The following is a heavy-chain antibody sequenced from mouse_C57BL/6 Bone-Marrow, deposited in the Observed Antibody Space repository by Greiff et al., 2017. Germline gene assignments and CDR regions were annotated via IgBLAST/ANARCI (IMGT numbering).Heavy chain of an antibody. CDR3: ARGIYYGYAMDY. D-gene: IGHD1-1*01. Sequence: QVQLQQSGPELVKPGASVKISCKASGYAFSSSWMNWVKQRPGKGLEWIGRIYPGDGDTNYNGKFKGKATLTADKSSSTAYMQLSSLTSEDSAVCFCARGIYYGYAMDYWGQGTSVTVSA. CDR1: GYAFSSSW. V-gene: IGHV1-82*01. CDR2: IYPGDGDT. J-gene: IGHJ4*01.